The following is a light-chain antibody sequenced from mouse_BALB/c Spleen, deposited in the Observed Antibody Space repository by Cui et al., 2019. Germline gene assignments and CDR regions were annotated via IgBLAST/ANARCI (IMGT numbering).Light chain of an antibody. Sequence: DIQMTQSPAPLSVTVGETVTITCRASENIYSNLAWYQQKQGKSPQLLIYAATNLADGVPSRFSGSGSGTQYSLKINSLQSEDFGSYYCQHFWSTPFTFCSGTKLEIK. CDR3: QHFWSTPFT. J-gene: IGKJ4*01. V-gene: IGKV12-46*01. CDR2: AAT. CDR1: ENIYSN.